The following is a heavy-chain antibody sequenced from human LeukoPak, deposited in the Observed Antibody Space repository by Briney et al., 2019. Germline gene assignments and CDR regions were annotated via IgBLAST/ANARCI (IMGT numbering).Heavy chain of an antibody. CDR2: IYTSGST. J-gene: IGHJ5*02. CDR1: GGSISSYY. D-gene: IGHD3-3*01. Sequence: SETLSLTCTVSGGSISSYYWSWIRQPAGKGLEWIGRIYTSGSTNYNPSLKSRVTMSVDTSKNQFSLKLSSVTAADTAVYYCVRDFGRYDFWSGYPDGGNWFDPWGQGTLVTVSS. V-gene: IGHV4-4*07. CDR3: VRDFGRYDFWSGYPDGGNWFDP.